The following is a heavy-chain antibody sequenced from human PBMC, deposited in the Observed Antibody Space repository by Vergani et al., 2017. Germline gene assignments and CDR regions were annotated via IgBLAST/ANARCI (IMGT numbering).Heavy chain of an antibody. V-gene: IGHV4-61*02. Sequence: QVQLQESGPGLVKPSQTLSLTCTVSGGSISSGSYHWSWIRQPAGKGLEWIGRIYTSGSTNYNPSLKSRVTISVDTSKNQFSLKLSSVTAADTAVYYCAKDRIAVVFDFDYWGQGTLVTVSS. CDR1: GGSISSGSYH. CDR2: IYTSGST. J-gene: IGHJ4*02. CDR3: AKDRIAVVFDFDY. D-gene: IGHD6-19*01.